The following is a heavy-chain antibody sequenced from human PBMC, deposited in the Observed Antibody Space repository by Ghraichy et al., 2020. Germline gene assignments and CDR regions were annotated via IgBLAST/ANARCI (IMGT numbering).Heavy chain of an antibody. CDR1: GFTFSSYS. CDR3: ARDGGSWSPWYFDY. D-gene: IGHD6-13*01. J-gene: IGHJ4*02. V-gene: IGHV3-21*01. CDR2: ISSSSSDI. Sequence: SCAASGFTFSSYSMNWVRQAPGKGLEWVSFISSSSSDIYYADSVEGRFTISRDNAKNSLYLQMNSLRAEDTALYNCARDGGSWSPWYFDYWGQGTLVTVSS.